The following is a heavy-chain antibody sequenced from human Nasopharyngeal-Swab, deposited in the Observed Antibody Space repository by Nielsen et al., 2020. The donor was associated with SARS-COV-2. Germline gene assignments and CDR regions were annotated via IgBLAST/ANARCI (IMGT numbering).Heavy chain of an antibody. CDR3: AREADSHDF. V-gene: IGHV3-74*01. J-gene: IGHJ4*02. CDR1: GFTFSTYW. CDR2: ITGDGSKT. Sequence: GESLKISCAASGFTFSTYWMHWVRQAPGKGLEWISQITGDGSKTNYADSVKGRFTISRDASENTLYLQMNSLRPEDTAVYYCAREADSHDFWGQGTLVTVSS.